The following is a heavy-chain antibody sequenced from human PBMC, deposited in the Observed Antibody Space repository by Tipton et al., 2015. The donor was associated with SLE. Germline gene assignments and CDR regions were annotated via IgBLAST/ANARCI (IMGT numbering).Heavy chain of an antibody. CDR1: GFTFSSYA. Sequence: SLRLSCAASGFTFSSYAMSWVRQAPGKGLVWVSRINSDGSSTSYADSVKGRFTISRDNSKNTLYLQMNSLRAEDTAVYYCARDPGPWYGMDVWGQGTTVTVSS. J-gene: IGHJ6*02. CDR3: ARDPGPWYGMDV. V-gene: IGHV3-74*01. CDR2: INSDGSST. D-gene: IGHD7-27*01.